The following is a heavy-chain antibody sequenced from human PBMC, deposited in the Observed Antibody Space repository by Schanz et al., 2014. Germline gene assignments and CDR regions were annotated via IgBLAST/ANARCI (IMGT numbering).Heavy chain of an antibody. V-gene: IGHV3-30-3*01. Sequence: QVQLLQFGGGVVQPGRSLRLSCAASGFTFSSYAMHWVRQAPGKGLEWVALISNDGSIKYYADSVEGRFTISRDNSRNTLYLQMSSLRAEDTAIYYCAKLSSSGRLAGYFDYWGQGALXTVSS. J-gene: IGHJ4*02. CDR3: AKLSSSGRLAGYFDY. D-gene: IGHD6-19*01. CDR1: GFTFSSYA. CDR2: ISNDGSIK.